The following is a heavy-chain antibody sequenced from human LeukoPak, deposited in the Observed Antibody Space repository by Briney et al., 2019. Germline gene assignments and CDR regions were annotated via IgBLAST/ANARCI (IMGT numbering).Heavy chain of an antibody. CDR2: VFYTGST. CDR3: ARQVRVTGATGEFDL. V-gene: IGHV4-59*08. CDR1: GGSISSYY. Sequence: PSETLSLTCTVSGGSISSYYWSWMRQPPGKGVEWIGFVFYTGSTNSNPSLNSRVTISLDTSKRQFSLNLSSVTAADTALYYCARQVRVTGATGEFDLWGPGTLVTVSS. D-gene: IGHD1-26*01. J-gene: IGHJ5*02.